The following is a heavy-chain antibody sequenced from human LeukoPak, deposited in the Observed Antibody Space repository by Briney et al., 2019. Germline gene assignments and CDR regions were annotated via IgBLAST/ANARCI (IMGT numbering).Heavy chain of an antibody. CDR1: GGSISNYY. CDR2: IYNSRST. D-gene: IGHD3-16*01. V-gene: IGHV4-59*08. CDR3: ARRNVLTEGEAFDI. J-gene: IGHJ3*02. Sequence: SETLSLTCTVSGGSISNYYWTWIRQLPGKGLEWIGFIYNSRSTNYNPSLKSRVTISVDTSKNQFSLKLDSVTAADTAVYYCARRNVLTEGEAFDIWGQGTMVTVSS.